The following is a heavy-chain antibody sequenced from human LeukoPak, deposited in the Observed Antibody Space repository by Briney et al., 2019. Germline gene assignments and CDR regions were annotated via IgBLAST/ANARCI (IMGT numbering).Heavy chain of an antibody. J-gene: IGHJ4*02. V-gene: IGHV1-18*01. CDR3: ARRSANYYNADF. Sequence: GASVKVSCKASGYTFSNYGISWVRQAPGQGLEWMGWISGYNDNTNYAQKFRGRVTMTTDTSTNTAYMELRSLRSDDTAVYYCARRSANYYNADFWSQGTMVTVSS. D-gene: IGHD3-10*01. CDR2: ISGYNDNT. CDR1: GYTFSNYG.